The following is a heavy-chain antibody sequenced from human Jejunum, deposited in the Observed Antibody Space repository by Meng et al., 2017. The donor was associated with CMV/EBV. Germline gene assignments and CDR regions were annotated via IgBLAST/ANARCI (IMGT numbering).Heavy chain of an antibody. CDR1: GFTLSDHI. Sequence: CAASGFTLSDHIMTWVRQAPGRGLEWVSSISSYSTYIYYADSVKGRFTISRDNANSSLLLHMDSLRADDTAVYFCARVGSGSYKFDLWGQGVLVTVSS. V-gene: IGHV3-21*04. CDR2: ISSYSTYI. CDR3: ARVGSGSYKFDL. D-gene: IGHD6-19*01. J-gene: IGHJ4*02.